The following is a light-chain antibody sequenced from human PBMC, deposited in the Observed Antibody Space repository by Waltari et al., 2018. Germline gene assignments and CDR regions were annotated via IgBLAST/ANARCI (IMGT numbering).Light chain of an antibody. CDR1: QSISSY. V-gene: IGKV3-11*01. CDR2: DAS. Sequence: EIVLTQSPATLSLSPGERATLSCRASQSISSYLAWYQQKPGQAPRLLTDDASNRAPGIPARFSGGGSGTDFTLTISSLEPEDFAVYYCQQRDSWWTFGQGTKVEIK. CDR3: QQRDSWWT. J-gene: IGKJ1*01.